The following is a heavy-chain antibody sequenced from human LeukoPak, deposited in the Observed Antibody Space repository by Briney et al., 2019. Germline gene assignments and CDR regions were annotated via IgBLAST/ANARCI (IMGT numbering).Heavy chain of an antibody. CDR2: ISSSSTYL. Sequence: GGSLRLSCAASGFTFSTYSMNWVRQAPGKGLEWVSSISSSSTYLYYAASVKGRFTISRDNAKNSLYLQMNSLRAEDTAVYYCARDLSSSSTAYFHHWGQGTLVTVSS. D-gene: IGHD6-6*01. J-gene: IGHJ1*01. CDR3: ARDLSSSSTAYFHH. CDR1: GFTFSTYS. V-gene: IGHV3-21*01.